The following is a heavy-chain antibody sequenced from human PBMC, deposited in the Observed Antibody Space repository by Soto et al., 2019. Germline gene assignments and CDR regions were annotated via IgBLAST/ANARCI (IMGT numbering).Heavy chain of an antibody. V-gene: IGHV3-74*01. D-gene: IGHD1-26*01. CDR3: AREQTYSGSYYKGWIGAFDV. J-gene: IGHJ3*01. CDR2: VNNDGSST. CDR1: VFTFSTYW. Sequence: VGSLRLSCASSVFTFSTYWMHCVRQSPGKWLVWVSRVNNDGSSTTYADSVKGRFTISRDNAKNTLYLQMNSLRAEDTAMYYCAREQTYSGSYYKGWIGAFDVWGRGTVVTVSS.